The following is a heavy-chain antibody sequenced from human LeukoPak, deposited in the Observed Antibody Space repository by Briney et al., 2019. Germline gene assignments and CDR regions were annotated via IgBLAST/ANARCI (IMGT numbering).Heavy chain of an antibody. D-gene: IGHD3-10*01. Sequence: GGSLRLSCAASGFTFSSYGMHWVRQAPGKGLEWVAVIWYDGSNKYYADSVKGRFTISRDTSKNTLYLQMNSLRAEDTAVYYCAKYLWFGELSAFDYWGQGTLVTVSS. CDR2: IWYDGSNK. J-gene: IGHJ4*02. V-gene: IGHV3-33*06. CDR3: AKYLWFGELSAFDY. CDR1: GFTFSSYG.